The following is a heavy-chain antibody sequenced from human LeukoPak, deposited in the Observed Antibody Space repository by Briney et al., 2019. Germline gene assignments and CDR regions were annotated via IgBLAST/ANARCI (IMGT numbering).Heavy chain of an antibody. V-gene: IGHV4-59*01. Sequence: SETLSLTCTVAGGSISSYYWSWIRQPPGKGLEWIGYIYYSGSTNYNPSLKSRVTISVDTSKNQFSLKLSSVTAADTAVYYCAGTPTDMVRVVFDPWGHGTLVTVCS. CDR2: IYYSGST. CDR3: AGTPTDMVRVVFDP. J-gene: IGHJ5*02. D-gene: IGHD3-10*01. CDR1: GGSISSYY.